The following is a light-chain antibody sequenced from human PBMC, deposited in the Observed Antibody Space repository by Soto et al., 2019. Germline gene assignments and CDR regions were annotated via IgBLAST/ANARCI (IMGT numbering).Light chain of an antibody. J-gene: IGLJ3*02. V-gene: IGLV1-47*02. CDR2: SNN. CDR3: AAWEDSVNLWL. CDR1: PSNIGSNY. Sequence: QSVLTQPPSASGIRGQTVTLSCSGSPSNIGSNYVYWYQQLPGTAPKLLIYSNNQRPSGVPDRFSGSKSGTSGSLAISGLRSEDEADYYCAAWEDSVNLWLFGGGTKLTVL.